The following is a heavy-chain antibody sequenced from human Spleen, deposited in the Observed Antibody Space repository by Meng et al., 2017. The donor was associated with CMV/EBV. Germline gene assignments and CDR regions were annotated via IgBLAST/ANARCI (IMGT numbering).Heavy chain of an antibody. CDR1: GYTFTGYY. D-gene: IGHD3-3*01. CDR2: IIPILGIA. V-gene: IGHV1-69*02. CDR3: ARTPDRFLEWSNGMDV. Sequence: SVKVSCKASGYTFTGYYMHWVRQAPGQGLEWMGRIIPILGIANYAQKFQGRVTITADKSTSTAYMELSSLRSEDTAVYYCARTPDRFLEWSNGMDVWGQGTTVTVSS. J-gene: IGHJ6*02.